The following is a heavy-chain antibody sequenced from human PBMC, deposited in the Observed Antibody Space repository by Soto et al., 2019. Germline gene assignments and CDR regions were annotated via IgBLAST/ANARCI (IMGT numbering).Heavy chain of an antibody. CDR2: IYYSGST. CDR1: GGSISSSSYY. V-gene: IGHV4-39*01. CDR3: ARLKTKPATPIGY. D-gene: IGHD1-1*01. J-gene: IGHJ4*02. Sequence: QLQLQESGPGLVKPSETLSLTCTVSGGSISSSSYYWGWIRQPPGKGLEWIGSIYYSGSTYYNPSLKSRVTISVDTSKNQFSLKLSSVTAADTAVYYCARLKTKPATPIGYWGQGTLVTVSS.